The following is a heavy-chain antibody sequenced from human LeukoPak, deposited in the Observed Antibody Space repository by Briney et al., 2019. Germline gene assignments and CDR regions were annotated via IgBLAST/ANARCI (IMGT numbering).Heavy chain of an antibody. J-gene: IGHJ4*02. CDR2: IKEDGSEK. Sequence: GGSLILSCAASGFTFSRYWMTWVRQAPGKGLEWVANIKEDGSEKYYVDSVKGRFTSSRDNAKNSLYLQMNSLRAEDTAVYYCARDATRGGDFDYWGQGTLVTVSS. V-gene: IGHV3-7*01. CDR1: GFTFSRYW. CDR3: ARDATRGGDFDY. D-gene: IGHD3-16*01.